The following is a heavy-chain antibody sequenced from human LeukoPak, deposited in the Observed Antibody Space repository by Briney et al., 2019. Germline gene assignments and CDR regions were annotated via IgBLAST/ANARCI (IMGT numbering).Heavy chain of an antibody. V-gene: IGHV4-59*08. CDR3: ARHLYPGYGSTNYDGAFFDY. J-gene: IGHJ4*02. CDR1: GGSITGYY. Sequence: SETLSLTCAVSGGSITGYYWSWIRQPPRKGLEWIGYINYNGNSKYNPSLKSRITMSVDTSRNQFSLKLSSVTAADTAVYFCARHLYPGYGSTNYDGAFFDYGGQGTPVTVSS. CDR2: INYNGNS. D-gene: IGHD4-23*01.